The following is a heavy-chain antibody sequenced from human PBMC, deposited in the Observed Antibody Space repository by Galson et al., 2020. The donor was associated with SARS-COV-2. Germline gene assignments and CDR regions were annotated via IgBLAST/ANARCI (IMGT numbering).Heavy chain of an antibody. V-gene: IGHV3-23*01. CDR2: VSGSGDDT. CDR3: AKGIPTPLTY. CDR1: GFTFRSYA. D-gene: IGHD2-21*01. Sequence: GGSLRLSCAGSGFTFRSYAMNWVRQAPGKGLEWVASVSGSGDDTYYADSVKGRFSISRDNSKSTVSLQLNSLRADDTAVYYCAKGIPTPLTYWGQGTHVTVSS. J-gene: IGHJ4*02.